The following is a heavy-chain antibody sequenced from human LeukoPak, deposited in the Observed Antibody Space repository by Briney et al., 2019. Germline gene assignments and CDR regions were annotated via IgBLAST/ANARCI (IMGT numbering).Heavy chain of an antibody. J-gene: IGHJ6*02. CDR1: GFNFNNYW. CDR3: AREFYYYGMDV. Sequence: PGGSLRLSCAASGFNFNNYWMSWLRQAPGKGLEWVANIKDDGSEEYYVDSVKGRFTIVRDNAYNSLYLQMNSLRAEDTAVYYCAREFYYYGMDVWGQGTTVTVSS. CDR2: IKDDGSEE. V-gene: IGHV3-7*01.